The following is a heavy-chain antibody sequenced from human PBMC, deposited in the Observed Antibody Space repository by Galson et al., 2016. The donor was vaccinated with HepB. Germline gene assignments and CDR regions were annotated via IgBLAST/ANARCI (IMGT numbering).Heavy chain of an antibody. CDR3: TTAPDSGNYQGHY. D-gene: IGHD1-26*01. CDR2: IKRKTDGGAT. CDR1: GFTFSNAW. J-gene: IGHJ4*02. V-gene: IGHV3-15*07. Sequence: SLRLSCAASGFTFSNAWMNWVRQAPGKGLEWVGRIKRKTDGGATDYAAPVKGRFTISRDDSKNTLYLQMNSLKTEDTAVYYCTTAPDSGNYQGHYWGQGTLVTVSS.